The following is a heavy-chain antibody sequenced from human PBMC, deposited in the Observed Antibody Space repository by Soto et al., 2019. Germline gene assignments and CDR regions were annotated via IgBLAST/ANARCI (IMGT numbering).Heavy chain of an antibody. Sequence: QVQLVQSGAEVKKPGASVKVSCKASGYTFNGYYMHWMRQAPGQGLEWVGWINTDTAGTDHAQNFRGRAAMTGDASISTAYVERTSLTSDDTAIYYCARDPISGAAPYYADYWCQGTLVCVSS. CDR2: INTDTAGT. V-gene: IGHV1-2*02. CDR3: ARDPISGAAPYYADY. D-gene: IGHD1-26*01. CDR1: GYTFNGYY. J-gene: IGHJ4*02.